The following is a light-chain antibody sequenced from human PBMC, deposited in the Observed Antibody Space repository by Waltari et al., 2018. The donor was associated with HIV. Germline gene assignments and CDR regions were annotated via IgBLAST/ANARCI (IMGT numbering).Light chain of an antibody. CDR1: KWGDKY. V-gene: IGLV3-1*01. CDR2: KAG. J-gene: IGLJ2*01. Sequence: SYELTQPPSVSVSPGQTASIPCSGDKWGDKYACWYQQKQGQSPVLVIYKAGKRPSGIPERFSRFNSGHTATLTIRGTQAMDEDDYYCQACDSDTPKVFGGGTKLTVL. CDR3: QACDSDTPKV.